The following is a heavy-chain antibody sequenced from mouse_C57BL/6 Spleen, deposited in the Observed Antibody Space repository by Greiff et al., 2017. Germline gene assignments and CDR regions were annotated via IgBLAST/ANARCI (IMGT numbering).Heavy chain of an antibody. D-gene: IGHD2-4*01. CDR1: GFTFSSYA. Sequence: EVNVVESGEGLVKPGGSLKLSCAASGFTFSSYAMSWVRQTPEKRLEWVAYISSGGDYIYYADTVKGRFTISRDNARNTLYLQMSSLKSEDTAMYYCTRDEGYYDDHAMDYWGQGTSVTVSS. CDR3: TRDEGYYDDHAMDY. J-gene: IGHJ4*01. V-gene: IGHV5-9-1*02. CDR2: ISSGGDYI.